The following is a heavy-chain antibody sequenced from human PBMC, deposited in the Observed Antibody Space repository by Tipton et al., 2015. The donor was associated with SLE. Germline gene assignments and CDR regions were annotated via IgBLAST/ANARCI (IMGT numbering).Heavy chain of an antibody. CDR3: ARHGGFCSNGVCFNWFDP. Sequence: PGLVKPSETLSLTCTVSGGSISSTALYWGWIRQPPGKGLEWIGTISYSGTTYNNPSLKSRVTISIDTSKKQFSLNLSSVTAADTAVYYCARHGGFCSNGVCFNWFDPWGQGTLVTVSS. D-gene: IGHD2-8*01. CDR1: GGSISSTALY. V-gene: IGHV4-39*01. CDR2: ISYSGTT. J-gene: IGHJ5*02.